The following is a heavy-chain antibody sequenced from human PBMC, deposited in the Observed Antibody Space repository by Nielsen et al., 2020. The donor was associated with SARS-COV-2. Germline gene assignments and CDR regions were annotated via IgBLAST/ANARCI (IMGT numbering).Heavy chain of an antibody. CDR3: ARQINGYSYGNFRFDP. CDR2: IYYSGST. D-gene: IGHD5-18*01. J-gene: IGHJ5*02. CDR1: GGSISSSSYY. Sequence: SETLSLTCTVSGGSISSSSYYWGWIRQPPGKGLEWIGSIYYSGSTYYNPSLKSRVTISVDTSKNQFSLKLSSVTAADTAVYYCARQINGYSYGNFRFDPWGQGTLVTVSS. V-gene: IGHV4-39*01.